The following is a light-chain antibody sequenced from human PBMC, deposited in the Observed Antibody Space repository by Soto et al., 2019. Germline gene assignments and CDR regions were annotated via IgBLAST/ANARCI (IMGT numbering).Light chain of an antibody. V-gene: IGLV2-23*01. CDR2: EGS. CDR3: CSYAGSIPYV. CDR1: SSDVGSYNL. Sequence: QSALTQPASVSGSPGQSITISCTGTSSDVGSYNLVSWYQQQPGKAPKLMIYEGSKRPSGVSSRFSGSKSGNTASLTISGLQAGDESDYYYCSYAGSIPYVFGTGTKVTVL. J-gene: IGLJ1*01.